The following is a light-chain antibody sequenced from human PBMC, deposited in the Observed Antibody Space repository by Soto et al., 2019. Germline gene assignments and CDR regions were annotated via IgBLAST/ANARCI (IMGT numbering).Light chain of an antibody. Sequence: EIEMTQSPATLSVSPGERATLSCRASQSVNTNLAWYQQKPGQAPRLLIYGASTRAPGIPARFSGSGSGTEFTLTVSSLQSEDFAIYYCQQYTHWPPSLTFGGGTKVEVK. CDR2: GAS. V-gene: IGKV3-15*01. CDR1: QSVNTN. J-gene: IGKJ4*01. CDR3: QQYTHWPPSLT.